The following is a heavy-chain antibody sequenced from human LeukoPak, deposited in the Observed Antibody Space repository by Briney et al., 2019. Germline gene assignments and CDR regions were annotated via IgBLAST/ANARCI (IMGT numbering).Heavy chain of an antibody. CDR2: INHSGST. J-gene: IGHJ4*02. CDR1: GGSFSGYY. V-gene: IGHV4-34*01. D-gene: IGHD3-3*01. Sequence: SSETLSLTCAVYGGSFSGYYWSWIRQPPGKGLEWIGEINHSGSTNYNPSLKSRVTISVDTPKNQFSLKLSSVTAADTAVYYCARVRVQSDFWSGYYTRVFDYWGQGTLVTVSS. CDR3: ARVRVQSDFWSGYYTRVFDY.